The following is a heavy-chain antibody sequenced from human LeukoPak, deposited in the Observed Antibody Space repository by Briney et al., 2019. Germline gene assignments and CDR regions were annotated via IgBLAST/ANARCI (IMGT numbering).Heavy chain of an antibody. D-gene: IGHD2-15*01. CDR2: INQDGSEK. V-gene: IGHV3-7*01. Sequence: GGSLRLSCAASGFIFRSYWMSWVRQAPGKGLEWVANINQDGSEKYYVDSVKGRFTISRDNAKKTLYLQMNSLRAEDTAVYHCARDGGPFDYWGQGTLLTVSS. CDR3: ARDGGPFDY. J-gene: IGHJ4*02. CDR1: GFIFRSYW.